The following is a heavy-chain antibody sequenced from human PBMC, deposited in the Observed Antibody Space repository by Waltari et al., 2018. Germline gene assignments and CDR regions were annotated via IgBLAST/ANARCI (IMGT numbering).Heavy chain of an antibody. Sequence: QVQLVQSGAEVKKPGSSVKVSCKASGGTFSSYAISWVRQAPGQGLEWMGRIIPICGTANYAQKFQGRVTITADKSTSTAYMELSSLRSEDTAVYYCAKEGTLAMTTVTHFDYWGQGTLVTVSS. J-gene: IGHJ4*02. D-gene: IGHD4-17*01. CDR2: IIPICGTA. CDR1: GGTFSSYA. V-gene: IGHV1-69*08. CDR3: AKEGTLAMTTVTHFDY.